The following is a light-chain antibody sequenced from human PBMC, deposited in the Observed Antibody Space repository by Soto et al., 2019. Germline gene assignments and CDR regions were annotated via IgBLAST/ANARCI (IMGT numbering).Light chain of an antibody. CDR3: FSYAGSYIFV. J-gene: IGLJ1*01. CDR1: RNDVGGYNY. CDR2: DVT. V-gene: IGLV2-11*01. Sequence: QSALTQPRSVSGSPGQSVTISCTGTRNDVGGYNYVSWYQQHPGKAPKLMIYDVTKRPSGVTDRFSGSKSGSTASLTISGLKAEDEADYYCFSYAGSYIFVFGTGTKLTVL.